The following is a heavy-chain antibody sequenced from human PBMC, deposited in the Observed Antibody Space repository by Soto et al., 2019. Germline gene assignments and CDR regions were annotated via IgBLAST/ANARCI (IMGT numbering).Heavy chain of an antibody. V-gene: IGHV1-69*06. CDR2: IIPIFGTA. Sequence: QVQLVQSGAEVKKPGSSVKVSCKASGGTFSSYAISWVRQAPGQGLEWMGGIIPIFGTANYTQKFQARVTITADKSASTSYMELSSLISDDTAVYYCAIALGYCSAGSCLDDAFNICGHGTMVTVSS. CDR3: AIALGYCSAGSCLDDAFNI. D-gene: IGHD2-15*01. CDR1: GGTFSSYA. J-gene: IGHJ3*02.